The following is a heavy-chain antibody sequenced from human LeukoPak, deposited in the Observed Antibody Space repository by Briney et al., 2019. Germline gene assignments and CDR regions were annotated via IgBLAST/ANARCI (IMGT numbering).Heavy chain of an antibody. V-gene: IGHV3-53*01. Sequence: GGSLRLSCAASGFTVSSNYMSWVRQAPGKGLEWVSVIYSGGSTYYADSVKGRFTISRDNAKNSLYLHMNSLRADDTAVYYCARLTWICSNGVCYSGFDYWGQGTLVTVSS. CDR1: GFTVSSNY. J-gene: IGHJ4*02. CDR2: IYSGGST. D-gene: IGHD2-8*01. CDR3: ARLTWICSNGVCYSGFDY.